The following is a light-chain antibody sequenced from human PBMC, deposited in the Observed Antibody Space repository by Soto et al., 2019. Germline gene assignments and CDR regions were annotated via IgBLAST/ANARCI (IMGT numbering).Light chain of an antibody. J-gene: IGLJ1*01. Sequence: QAVVTQPPSVSAAPGQTVTISCSGSSSNIGGNSVSWYQQLPGTAPKLLIYDDNKRPSGIPDRFSGSKSGTSATLGITGFQTGDEADYYCGSWDSSLRAYVFGTGTKLTVL. CDR2: DDN. V-gene: IGLV1-51*01. CDR3: GSWDSSLRAYV. CDR1: SSNIGGNS.